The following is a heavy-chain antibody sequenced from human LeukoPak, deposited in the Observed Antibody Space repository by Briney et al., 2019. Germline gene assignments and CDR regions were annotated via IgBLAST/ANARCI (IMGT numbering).Heavy chain of an antibody. J-gene: IGHJ5*02. Sequence: GASVKVSCKASGYTFTGYYMHWVRQAPGQGLEWMGWINPNSGGTNYAQKFQGRVTMTRDTSISTAYMELSRLRSDDTAVYYCARDTSGGPYNYFDPWGQGTLVTVSS. CDR3: ARDTSGGPYNYFDP. CDR1: GYTFTGYY. D-gene: IGHD6-25*01. V-gene: IGHV1-2*02. CDR2: INPNSGGT.